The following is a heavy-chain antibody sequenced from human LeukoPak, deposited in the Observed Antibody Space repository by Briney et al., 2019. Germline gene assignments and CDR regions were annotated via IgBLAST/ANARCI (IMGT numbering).Heavy chain of an antibody. V-gene: IGHV3-7*01. J-gene: IGHJ6*03. Sequence: GSLRLSCSASEFTFSSYWMTWVRQAPGKGLEWVANIKQDGSQQYYVDSVKGRFTISRDNAKNSLYLQMNSLRAEDTAVYYCARAFYYGSRYYYMDVWGKGTTVTISS. CDR3: ARAFYYGSRYYYMDV. D-gene: IGHD3-10*01. CDR1: EFTFSSYW. CDR2: IKQDGSQQ.